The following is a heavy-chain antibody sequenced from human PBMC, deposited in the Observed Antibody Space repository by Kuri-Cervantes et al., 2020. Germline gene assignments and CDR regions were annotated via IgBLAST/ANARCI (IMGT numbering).Heavy chain of an antibody. D-gene: IGHD3-22*01. CDR3: ARGFELNYYDSSGFYVDS. CDR1: GGSFSGYY. V-gene: IGHV4-34*01. CDR2: INHSGST. Sequence: SETLSLTCAVYGGSFSGYYWSWIRQPPGKGLEWIGEINHSGSTNYNPSLKSRVTISVDKSKNQFSLKLSSVTAADTAVYYCARGFELNYYDSSGFYVDSWGQGTLVTVSS. J-gene: IGHJ4*02.